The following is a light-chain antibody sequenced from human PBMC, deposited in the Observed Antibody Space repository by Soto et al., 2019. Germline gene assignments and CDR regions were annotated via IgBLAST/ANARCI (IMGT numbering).Light chain of an antibody. CDR3: QQYGSSPWT. CDR2: GAS. V-gene: IGKV3-20*01. CDR1: QSIISY. J-gene: IGKJ1*01. Sequence: EIVLTQSPATLSLSPGERATLSFSASQSIISYLAWYQQKPGQAPRLLIYGASSRATGIPDRFSGSGSGTDFTLTISRLEPEDFAVYYCQQYGSSPWTFGQGTKVDI.